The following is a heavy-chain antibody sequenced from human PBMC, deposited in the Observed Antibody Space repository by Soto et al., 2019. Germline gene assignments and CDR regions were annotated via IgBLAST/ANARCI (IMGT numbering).Heavy chain of an antibody. CDR1: GFTFSSYG. J-gene: IGHJ4*02. V-gene: IGHV3-33*01. CDR2: IWYDGSNK. CDR3: AREEQLATTTYYFDY. D-gene: IGHD5-12*01. Sequence: QVQLVESGGGVVQPGRSLRLSCAASGFTFSSYGMHWVRQAPGKGLEWVAVIWYDGSNKYYADSVKGRFTISRDNSKNTLYLQMNSLRAEDTAVYYCAREEQLATTTYYFDYWGQGTLVTVSS.